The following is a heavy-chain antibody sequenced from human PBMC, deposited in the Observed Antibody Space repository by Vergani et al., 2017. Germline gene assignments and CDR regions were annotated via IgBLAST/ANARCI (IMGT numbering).Heavy chain of an antibody. CDR2: MNPKSGKT. J-gene: IGHJ4*02. Sequence: QVQLAQSGAEVKKPGASVKVSCKAAGYTFTRYDINWVRQATGQGLEWMGWMNPKSGKTGYAKKFQGRVTMTRKTSISTAYMKLSSLRSNDTAVYYCVTGRGIYWGQRTMVTVSS. CDR1: GYTFTRYD. V-gene: IGHV1-8*01. D-gene: IGHD6-13*01. CDR3: VTGRGIY.